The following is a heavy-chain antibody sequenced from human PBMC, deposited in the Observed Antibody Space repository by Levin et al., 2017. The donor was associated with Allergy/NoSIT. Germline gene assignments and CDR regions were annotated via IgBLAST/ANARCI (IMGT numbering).Heavy chain of an antibody. CDR1: GFTVSSKY. Sequence: GESLKISCAASGFTVSSKYMSWVRQAPGKGLEWVSVIYSGGSTYYADSVKDRFTISRDNSKNTLYLQMNSLRAEDTAVYYCAGALRDDYGDYFDYWGQGTLVTVSS. J-gene: IGHJ4*02. D-gene: IGHD4-17*01. CDR3: AGALRDDYGDYFDY. V-gene: IGHV3-66*01. CDR2: IYSGGST.